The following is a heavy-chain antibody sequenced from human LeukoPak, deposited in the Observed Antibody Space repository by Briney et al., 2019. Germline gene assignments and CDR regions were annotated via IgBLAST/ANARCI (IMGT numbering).Heavy chain of an antibody. D-gene: IGHD3-3*01. J-gene: IGHJ4*02. CDR2: IYYNGIT. Sequence: SETLSLTCTVSGGSISNNYWSWIRQSPEKGLEWIGYIYYNGITNYNPSLKSRVTMSVDTSKNQFSLKLSSVTAADTAVYYCARDHGLRFLESPLDYWGQGTLVTVSS. V-gene: IGHV4-59*12. CDR3: ARDHGLRFLESPLDY. CDR1: GGSISNNY.